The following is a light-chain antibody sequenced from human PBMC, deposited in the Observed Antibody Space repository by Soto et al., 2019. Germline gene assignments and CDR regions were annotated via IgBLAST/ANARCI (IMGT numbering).Light chain of an antibody. CDR2: LGS. Sequence: DIVMTQSPLSLPVTPGEPASISCRSSESLLHSNGYNYFHWYLQKPGQSPHLLIYLGSNRASGVPDRFSGSGSGTDFTLKISRVEAEDVGVYYCMQALQTPRTFGPWTKVEIK. CDR3: MQALQTPRT. V-gene: IGKV2-28*01. CDR1: ESLLHSNGYNY. J-gene: IGKJ3*01.